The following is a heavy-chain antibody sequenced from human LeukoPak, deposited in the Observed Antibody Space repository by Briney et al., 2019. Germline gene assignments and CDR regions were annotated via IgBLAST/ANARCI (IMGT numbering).Heavy chain of an antibody. V-gene: IGHV4-34*01. D-gene: IGHD1-26*01. CDR2: INHSGST. J-gene: IGHJ5*02. CDR1: GGSISSYY. CDR3: ARGRASESWFDP. Sequence: PSETLSLTCTVSGGSISSYYWSWIRQPPGKGLEWIGEINHSGSTNYNPSLKSRVTISVDTSKNQFSLKLSSVTAADTAVYYCARGRASESWFDPWGQGTLVTVSS.